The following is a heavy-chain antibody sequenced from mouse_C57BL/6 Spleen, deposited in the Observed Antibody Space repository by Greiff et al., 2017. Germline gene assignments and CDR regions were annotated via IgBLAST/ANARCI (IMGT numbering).Heavy chain of an antibody. CDR3: ARWDYYGSYAMDY. Sequence: VQLQQSGAELAKPGASVKLSCKASGYTFTSYWMHWVKQRPGQGLEWIGYINPSSGYTKYNQKFKDKATLTADKSSSTAYMQLSSLTDDDSAVYYCARWDYYGSYAMDYWGQGTSVTVSS. CDR1: GYTFTSYW. V-gene: IGHV1-7*01. D-gene: IGHD1-1*01. J-gene: IGHJ4*01. CDR2: INPSSGYT.